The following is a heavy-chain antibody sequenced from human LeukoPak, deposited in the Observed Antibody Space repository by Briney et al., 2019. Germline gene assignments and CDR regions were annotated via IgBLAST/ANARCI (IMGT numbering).Heavy chain of an antibody. CDR2: INAGNGNT. Sequence: GASVKVSCKPSGYTFNSYAMHWVRQAPGQRLEWMGWINAGNGNTKYSQKFQGRVTITRDTSASTAYMELSSLRSEDTAVYYCARDPYSSSSGGAFDIWGQGTMVTVSS. CDR3: ARDPYSSSSGGAFDI. CDR1: GYTFNSYA. D-gene: IGHD6-6*01. J-gene: IGHJ3*02. V-gene: IGHV1-3*01.